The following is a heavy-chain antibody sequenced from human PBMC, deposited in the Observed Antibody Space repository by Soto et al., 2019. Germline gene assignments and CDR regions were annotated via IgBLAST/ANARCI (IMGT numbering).Heavy chain of an antibody. CDR1: GDSVSSNTAS. D-gene: IGHD5-12*01. J-gene: IGHJ5*02. CDR2: TYFRSKWYN. V-gene: IGHV6-1*01. CDR3: AKGDNLGPKTGYAFDP. Sequence: SQTLSLTCAISGDSVSSNTASWNWIRQSPSRGLEWLGRTYFRSKWYNDYAVSVRSRIIINPDTSNNQFSLQLNSVTPEDTAVYFCAKGDNLGPKTGYAFDPWGQGIMVTVSS.